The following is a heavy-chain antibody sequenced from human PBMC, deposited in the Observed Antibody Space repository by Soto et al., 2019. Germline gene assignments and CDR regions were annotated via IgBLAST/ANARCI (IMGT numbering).Heavy chain of an antibody. V-gene: IGHV4-31*02. J-gene: IGHJ5*02. Sequence: LTWIRQHPGKGLEWIAYIHYSGRTYYNPSLKSRVTISVDTSNNQFSLKLSSVTAADTAVYYCARYYFDSSGYSNWFDPWGQGTLVTVSS. CDR3: ARYYFDSSGYSNWFDP. CDR2: IHYSGRT. D-gene: IGHD3-22*01.